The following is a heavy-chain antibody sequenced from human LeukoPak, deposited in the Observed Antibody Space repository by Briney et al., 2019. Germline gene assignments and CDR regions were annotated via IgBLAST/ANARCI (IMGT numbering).Heavy chain of an antibody. CDR2: INPNSGGT. J-gene: IGHJ5*02. CDR3: ARDTGSRVPWFDP. V-gene: IGHV1-2*02. Sequence: ASVKVSCKASGYTFIGYYMYWVRQAPGQGLEWMGWINPNSGGTNYAQKFQGRVTMTRDTSISTAYMELSRLRSDDTAVYYCARDTGSRVPWFDPWGQGTLVTVSS. CDR1: GYTFIGYY. D-gene: IGHD4-17*01.